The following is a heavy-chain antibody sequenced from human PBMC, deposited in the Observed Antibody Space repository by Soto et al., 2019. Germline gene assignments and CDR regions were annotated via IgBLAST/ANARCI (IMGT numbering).Heavy chain of an antibody. CDR2: TYYRSKWYN. J-gene: IGHJ6*02. V-gene: IGHV6-1*01. D-gene: IGHD6-19*01. Sequence: SETLSLTCAISGDSVSSNSAAWNWIRQSPSRGLGWLGRTYYRSKWYNDYAVSVKSRITINPDTSKNQFSLQLNSVTPEDTAVYYCARDGAIAVAGTNYGMDVWGQGTTVTVSS. CDR3: ARDGAIAVAGTNYGMDV. CDR1: GDSVSSNSAA.